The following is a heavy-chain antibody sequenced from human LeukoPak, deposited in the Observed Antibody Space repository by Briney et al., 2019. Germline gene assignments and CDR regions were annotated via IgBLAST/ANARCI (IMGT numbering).Heavy chain of an antibody. CDR3: ARESQGVDY. CDR1: GFTFSNAW. V-gene: IGHV3-15*01. CDR2: IKSKTDGGTT. Sequence: PGGSLRLSCAASGFTFSNAWMSWVRQAPGKGLEWVGRIKSKTDGGTTDYAAPVKGRFTISRDNSKNTLYLQMNSLRAEDTAVYYCARESQGVDYWGQGTLVTVSS. J-gene: IGHJ4*02.